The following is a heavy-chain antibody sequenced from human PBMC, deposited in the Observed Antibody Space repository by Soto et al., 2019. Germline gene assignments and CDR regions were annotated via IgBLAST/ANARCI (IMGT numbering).Heavy chain of an antibody. CDR1: GGSISSSSYY. V-gene: IGHV4-39*01. CDR3: ARELLTDISSSGIEKNSFIDY. J-gene: IGHJ4*02. D-gene: IGHD6-6*01. Sequence: SETLSLTCTVSGGSISSSSYYCGWIRQPPGKGLEWIGSIYYSGSTYYNPSLKSRVTISVDTSKNQFSLKLSSVTAADTAVYYCARELLTDISSSGIEKNSFIDYWGQGTLVTVSS. CDR2: IYYSGST.